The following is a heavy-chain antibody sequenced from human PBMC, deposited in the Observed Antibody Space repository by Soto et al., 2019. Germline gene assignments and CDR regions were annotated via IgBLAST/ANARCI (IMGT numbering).Heavy chain of an antibody. Sequence: VGSPRLSRAASGFTFRSYWMGWVRQAPGKGREWVAKKKQDGSEKWYVDSVKGRFTISRDNAKTSLYLQLNSLRAEDRALYYCARGDYYDTSGPFSDAFDIWGQGTMVTVSS. CDR2: KKQDGSEK. V-gene: IGHV3-7*04. CDR1: GFTFRSYW. J-gene: IGHJ3*02. CDR3: ARGDYYDTSGPFSDAFDI. D-gene: IGHD3-22*01.